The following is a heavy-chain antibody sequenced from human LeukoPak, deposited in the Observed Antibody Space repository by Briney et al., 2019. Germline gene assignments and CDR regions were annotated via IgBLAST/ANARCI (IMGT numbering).Heavy chain of an antibody. Sequence: PGRSLRLSCVASAFIVTTHFMSWVRPVQGNGMEWDSALYHGDRTYYADSVKGRFTISRDSSKNTVYLQMQNLRAEDTAVYCCTRDRDDSSVLHYFDYWGQGALVTVSS. V-gene: IGHV3-66*02. D-gene: IGHD3-22*01. CDR2: LYHGDRT. J-gene: IGHJ4*02. CDR1: AFIVTTHF. CDR3: TRDRDDSSVLHYFDY.